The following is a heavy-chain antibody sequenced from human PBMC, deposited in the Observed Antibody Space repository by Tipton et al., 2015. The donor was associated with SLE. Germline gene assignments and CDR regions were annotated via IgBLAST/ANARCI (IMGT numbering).Heavy chain of an antibody. CDR3: AVTAAELRYFDWLHEY. Sequence: TLSLTCTVSGGSISSISYYWGWIRQPPGKGREWIWSIYYSGSTHYNPSLKRRVTIPVDPSKNQFSLRLSSVTAADTAVYYCAVTAAELRYFDWLHEYWGQGTLVTVSS. CDR1: GGSISSISYY. D-gene: IGHD3-9*01. CDR2: IYYSGST. V-gene: IGHV4-39*01. J-gene: IGHJ4*02.